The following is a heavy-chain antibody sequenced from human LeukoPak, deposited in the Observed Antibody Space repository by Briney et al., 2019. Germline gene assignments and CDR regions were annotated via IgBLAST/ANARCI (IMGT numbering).Heavy chain of an antibody. D-gene: IGHD3-3*01. Sequence: ASVKVSCKASGYTFTGYYMHWVRQAPGQGLEWMGWINPNSGGTNYAQKFQGWVTMTRDTSISTAYMELGRLRPDDTAVYYCARWGGPYDFWSGYYFDYWGQGTLVTVSS. V-gene: IGHV1-2*04. CDR2: INPNSGGT. CDR1: GYTFTGYY. J-gene: IGHJ4*02. CDR3: ARWGGPYDFWSGYYFDY.